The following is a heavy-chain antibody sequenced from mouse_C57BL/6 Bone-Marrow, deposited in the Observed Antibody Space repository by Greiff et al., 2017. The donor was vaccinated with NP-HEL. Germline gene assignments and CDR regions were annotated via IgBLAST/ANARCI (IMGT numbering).Heavy chain of an antibody. CDR1: GYTFTSYG. J-gene: IGHJ4*01. CDR2: IDPRSGNT. V-gene: IGHV1-81*01. Sequence: QVQLQQSGAELARPGASVKLSCKASGYTFTSYGISWVKQRTGQGLEWIGEIDPRSGNTYYNEKFKGKATLTADKSSSTAYMELRSLTSEDSAVYFCARYLLLRMDYWGQGTSVTVSS. CDR3: ARYLLLRMDY. D-gene: IGHD1-1*01.